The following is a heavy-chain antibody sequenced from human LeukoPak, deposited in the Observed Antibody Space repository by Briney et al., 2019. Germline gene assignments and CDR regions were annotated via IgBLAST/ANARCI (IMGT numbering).Heavy chain of an antibody. Sequence: MSSETLSLTCSVSNYSISRTYHWGWIRQPPGKGLEWIGTIYHSGTAYYSPSLKSRVTISIHTSKNQFSLRLTSVTAADTAVYYCARLLYYYGSGPFDYWGQGTLVTVSS. CDR1: NYSISRTYH. D-gene: IGHD3-10*01. CDR3: ARLLYYYGSGPFDY. CDR2: IYHSGTA. J-gene: IGHJ4*02. V-gene: IGHV4-38-2*02.